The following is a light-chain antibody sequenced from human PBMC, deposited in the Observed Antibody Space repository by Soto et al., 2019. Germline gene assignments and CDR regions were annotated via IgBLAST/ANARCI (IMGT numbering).Light chain of an antibody. CDR1: ISNIGNHY. CDR3: AAWDDSLGGLV. CDR2: RNT. Sequence: QSVLTQPPSGSGTPGQTVTISCSGSISNIGNHYVYWYEHLPGTAPKLLIFRNTYRPAGVSDRFSGSTSGTSAALAISGLRSEDEADYYCAAWDDSLGGLVFGGGTKLTVL. V-gene: IGLV1-47*01. J-gene: IGLJ3*02.